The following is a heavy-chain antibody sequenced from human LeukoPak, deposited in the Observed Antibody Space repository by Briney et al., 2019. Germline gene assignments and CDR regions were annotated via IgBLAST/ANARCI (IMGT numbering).Heavy chain of an antibody. CDR2: IKSKTDGRTT. Sequence: GGSLRLSCAASGFTFSNAWMSWVRQAPGKGLEWVGRIKSKTDGRTTDYAAPVKGRFTISRDDSKNTLYLQMNSLKTEDTAVYYCTTEVGWGQGTLVTVSS. V-gene: IGHV3-15*01. CDR1: GFTFSNAW. D-gene: IGHD3-10*01. CDR3: TTEVG. J-gene: IGHJ4*02.